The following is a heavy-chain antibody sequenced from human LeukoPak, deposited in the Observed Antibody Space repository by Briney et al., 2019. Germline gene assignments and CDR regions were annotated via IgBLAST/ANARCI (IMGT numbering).Heavy chain of an antibody. D-gene: IGHD5-12*01. CDR1: GYNFTSYW. CDR3: ARHLRGYSGYEDY. J-gene: IGHJ4*02. CDR2: IYPGDSDT. Sequence: GESLKISCKGSGYNFTSYWIAWVRQMPGEGLEWMGIIYPGDSDTRYSPSFQGQVTISADKSISTAYLQWSSLKASDTAMYYCARHLRGYSGYEDYWGQGTLVTVSS. V-gene: IGHV5-51*01.